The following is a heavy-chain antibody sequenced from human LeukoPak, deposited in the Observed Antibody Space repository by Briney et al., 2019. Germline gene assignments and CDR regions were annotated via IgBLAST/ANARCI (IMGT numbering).Heavy chain of an antibody. CDR3: ATLDYDFWSGQDAFDI. V-gene: IGHV3-21*01. Sequence: GGSLRLSCAASGFTFSSYSMNWVRQAPGKGLEWVSSISSSSSYIYHADSVKGRFTISRDNAKNSLYLQMNSLRAEDTAVYYCATLDYDFWSGQDAFDIWGQGTMVTVSS. CDR1: GFTFSSYS. CDR2: ISSSSSYI. D-gene: IGHD3-3*01. J-gene: IGHJ3*02.